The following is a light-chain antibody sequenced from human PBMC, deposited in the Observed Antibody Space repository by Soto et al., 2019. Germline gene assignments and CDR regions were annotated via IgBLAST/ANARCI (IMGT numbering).Light chain of an antibody. CDR2: RAS. J-gene: IGKJ5*01. CDR3: QQYNNWPPIT. Sequence: ILMTQSPATVSVSPGESATLSCRASRNIYYNVAWYQQRPGQAPRLLIYRASTRAPGVPARFSGSGSGTEFTLTISSLQPEDFAVYYCQQYNNWPPITFGQGTRLEIK. CDR1: RNIYYN. V-gene: IGKV3-15*01.